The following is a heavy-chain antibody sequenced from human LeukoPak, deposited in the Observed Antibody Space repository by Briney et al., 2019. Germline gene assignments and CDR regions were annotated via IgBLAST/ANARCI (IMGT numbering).Heavy chain of an antibody. V-gene: IGHV4-61*10. CDR3: ARPYDSSGYYIRGAFDI. J-gene: IGHJ3*02. CDR1: GDSVNSGTYY. D-gene: IGHD3-22*01. CDR2: IYNSGFT. Sequence: SETLSLTCTVSGDTVSGDSVNSGTYYWNWIRQPAGKGLEWIGRIYNSGFTNYNPSLKGRVTISVDMSKNQFSLRLSSVTAADTAVYYCARPYDSSGYYIRGAFDIWGQGAMVTVS.